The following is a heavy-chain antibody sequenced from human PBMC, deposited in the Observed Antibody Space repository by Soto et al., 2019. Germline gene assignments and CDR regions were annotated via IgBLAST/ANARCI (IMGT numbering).Heavy chain of an antibody. CDR2: IYYSGST. CDR3: ARESVAGLADNFFYGMDV. V-gene: IGHV4-59*01. CDR1: GGSISSYY. Sequence: SETLSLTCTVSGGSISSYYWSWIRQPPGKGLEWIGYIYYSGSTNYNPSLKSRVTISVDTSKNQFSLKLSSVTAADTAVYYCARESVAGLADNFFYGMDVWGQGTTVTVSS. J-gene: IGHJ6*02.